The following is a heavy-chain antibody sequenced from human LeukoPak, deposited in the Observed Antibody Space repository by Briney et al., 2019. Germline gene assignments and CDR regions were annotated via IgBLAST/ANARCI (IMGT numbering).Heavy chain of an antibody. CDR3: ARSPGIWNEYGRLEY. V-gene: IGHV4-38-2*01. D-gene: IGHD1-1*01. Sequence: SETLSLTCGVSGYSISSGYYWGWIRQPPGKGLERIGSIYHSGSTYYNPSLKSRVTISVDTSKNQFSLKLSSVTAADTAVYYCARSPGIWNEYGRLEYWGQGALVTVSS. CDR2: IYHSGST. CDR1: GYSISSGYY. J-gene: IGHJ4*02.